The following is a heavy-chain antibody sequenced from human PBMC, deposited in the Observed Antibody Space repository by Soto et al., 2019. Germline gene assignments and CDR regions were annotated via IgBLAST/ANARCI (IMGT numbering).Heavy chain of an antibody. CDR2: IIPTLDIA. J-gene: IGHJ4*02. Sequence: SVKVSCKASVGTFSTYTINWVRQAPGQGLEWMGRIIPTLDIANYAQKFQGRVTITADKSTSTTYMELSSLRSEDTAVYYCARGNRVTTFAYFYHWGQGTLVTVSS. CDR3: ARGNRVTTFAYFYH. V-gene: IGHV1-69*02. CDR1: VGTFSTYT. D-gene: IGHD4-4*01.